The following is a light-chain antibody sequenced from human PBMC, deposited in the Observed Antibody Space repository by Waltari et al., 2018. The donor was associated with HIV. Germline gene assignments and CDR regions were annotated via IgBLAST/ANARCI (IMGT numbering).Light chain of an antibody. Sequence: VMTQSPLSLPVTLGQPASISCRASQSLVHRDGNTYLNWFQQRPGQSPRRLIYKVSNRDSGVPERFSGSGSGTDFTLKISRVEAEDVGVYYCMQGTHWPPWTFGQGTKVEIK. CDR2: KVS. J-gene: IGKJ1*01. V-gene: IGKV2-30*02. CDR3: MQGTHWPPWT. CDR1: QSLVHRDGNTY.